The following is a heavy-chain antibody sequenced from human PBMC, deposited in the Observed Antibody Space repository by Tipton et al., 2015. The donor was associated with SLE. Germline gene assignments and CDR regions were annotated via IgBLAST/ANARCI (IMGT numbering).Heavy chain of an antibody. J-gene: IGHJ6*03. D-gene: IGHD3-3*01. V-gene: IGHV4-61*02. CDR3: TREPCDYVYWIGSTLGYMDV. CDR2: VYRTGIA. Sequence: TLSLTCTVSGGSISGGSYYWTWIRQPAGKGLEWIGRVYRTGIANYNPSLKSRVTMSVDTSKNQFSLRLSSVTAADTAVYYCTREPCDYVYWIGSTLGYMDVWGKGTTVTVSS. CDR1: GGSISGGSYY.